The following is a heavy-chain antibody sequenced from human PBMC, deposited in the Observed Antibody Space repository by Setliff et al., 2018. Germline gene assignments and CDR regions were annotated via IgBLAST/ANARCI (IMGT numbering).Heavy chain of an antibody. V-gene: IGHV4-59*01. Sequence: SETLSLTCTVSGDPINDYYWSWIRQPPGKGLEWIGYVFFTGDTDYNPSLGSRVTISLDRSKTQFSLKLSSVTAADTAVYYCARGGVTAVWDLTDWGQGTLVTVS. CDR2: VFFTGDT. CDR3: ARGGVTAVWDLTD. CDR1: GDPINDYY. D-gene: IGHD2-21*02. J-gene: IGHJ4*02.